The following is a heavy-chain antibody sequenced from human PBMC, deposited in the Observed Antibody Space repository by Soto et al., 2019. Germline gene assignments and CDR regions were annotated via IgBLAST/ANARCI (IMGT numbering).Heavy chain of an antibody. D-gene: IGHD3-3*01. CDR3: AREAYYDFWSGYYYYYYGMDV. Sequence: PGGSLRLSCAASGFTFSSYSMNWVRQAPGKGLEWVSYISSSSTIYYADSVKGRFTISRDNAKNSLYLQMNSLRDEDTAVYYCAREAYYDFWSGYYYYYYGMDVWGQGTTVTVSS. J-gene: IGHJ6*02. CDR2: ISSSSTI. V-gene: IGHV3-48*02. CDR1: GFTFSSYS.